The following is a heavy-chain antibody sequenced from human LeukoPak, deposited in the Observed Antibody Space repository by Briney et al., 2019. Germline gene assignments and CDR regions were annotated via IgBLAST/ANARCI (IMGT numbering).Heavy chain of an antibody. CDR2: IYYSGSA. J-gene: IGHJ4*02. CDR1: GGSLSSYY. V-gene: IGHV4-59*01. CDR3: ARAPGIAAAGTHFDF. Sequence: PSETLSLTCTVSGGSLSSYYWSWIRQPPGKGLEWIGYIYYSGSAKYNPSLKSRVTISADTSKDQFSLKLSSVTAGDTAVYYCARAPGIAAAGTHFDFWGQGTLVTVSS. D-gene: IGHD6-13*01.